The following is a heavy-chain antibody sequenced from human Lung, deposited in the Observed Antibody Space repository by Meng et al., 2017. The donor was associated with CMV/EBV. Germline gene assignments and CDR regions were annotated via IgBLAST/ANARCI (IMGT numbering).Heavy chain of an antibody. CDR2: ISFDGGTR. J-gene: IGHJ4*02. CDR1: GFTFSRYA. CDR3: AREYGSSSAFDY. D-gene: IGHD6-6*01. Sequence: SXKISCAASGFTFSRYAFHWVRQAPGKGLEWVAVISFDGGTRYYADSVKGRFTISRDSSRNSLYLQLNSLRPEDTAVYYCAREYGSSSAFDYWGRGTLVTVSS. V-gene: IGHV3-30*14.